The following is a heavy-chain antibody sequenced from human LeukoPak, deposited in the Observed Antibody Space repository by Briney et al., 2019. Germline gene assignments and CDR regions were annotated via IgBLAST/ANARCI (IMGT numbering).Heavy chain of an antibody. CDR1: GFTFSSYA. CDR3: AKGSCSSLSCRGLLDY. D-gene: IGHD2-2*01. V-gene: IGHV3-23*01. CDR2: ISGSAGST. J-gene: IGHJ4*02. Sequence: PGGSLRLSCAASGFTFSSYAMSWVRQAPGKGLEWVSTISGSAGSTYYADSVKGRFTISRDNSKDTVFLQMNSLRAEDTAIYYCAKGSCSSLSCRGLLDYWGQGTLVTVSS.